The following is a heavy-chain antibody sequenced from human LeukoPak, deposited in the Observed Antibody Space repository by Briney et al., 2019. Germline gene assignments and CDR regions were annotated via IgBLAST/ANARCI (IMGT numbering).Heavy chain of an antibody. CDR1: GGSISSSSYY. CDR2: IYYSGST. J-gene: IGHJ3*02. CDR3: ARDPAYDYVWGSYRPSDAFDI. D-gene: IGHD3-16*02. Sequence: SETLSLTCTVSGGSISSSSYYWGWIRQPPGKGLEWIGSIYYSGSTYYNPSLKSRVTISVDTSKNQFSLKLSSVTAADTAVYYCARDPAYDYVWGSYRPSDAFDIWGQGTMVTVSS. V-gene: IGHV4-39*02.